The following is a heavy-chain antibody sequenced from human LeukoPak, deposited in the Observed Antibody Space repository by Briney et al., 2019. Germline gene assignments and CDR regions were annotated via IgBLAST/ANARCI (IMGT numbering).Heavy chain of an antibody. CDR3: AKEYSSGWYDY. V-gene: IGHV3-30*18. J-gene: IGHJ4*02. CDR2: ISYDGSNK. Sequence: GRSLRLSCAASGFTFSSYGMHWVRQAPGKGLEWVAVISYDGSNKYYADSVKGRFTISRDNSKNTLYLQMNSLRAEDTAVYYCAKEYSSGWYDYWGQRTLVTVSS. D-gene: IGHD6-19*01. CDR1: GFTFSSYG.